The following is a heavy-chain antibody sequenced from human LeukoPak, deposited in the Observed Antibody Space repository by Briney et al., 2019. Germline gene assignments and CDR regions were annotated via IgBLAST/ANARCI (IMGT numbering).Heavy chain of an antibody. J-gene: IGHJ4*02. V-gene: IGHV4-59*01. CDR3: ARDQLRGTHFDY. Sequence: SDTLSLTCTVSGGSISSYYWSWIRQPPGKGLEWIGYIYYTGTTNYNPSLKSRVTISVDTSKNQFSLKLRSVTAADTAVYYCARDQLRGTHFDYWGQGTLVTVSS. CDR2: IYYTGTT. D-gene: IGHD1-1*01. CDR1: GGSISSYY.